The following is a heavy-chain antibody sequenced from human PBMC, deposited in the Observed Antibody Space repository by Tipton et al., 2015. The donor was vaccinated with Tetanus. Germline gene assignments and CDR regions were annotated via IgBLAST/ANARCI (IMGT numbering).Heavy chain of an antibody. V-gene: IGHV3-7*04. CDR2: IKYDESEK. J-gene: IGHJ4*02. CDR3: AKEFQRARIRFFDS. D-gene: IGHD2-15*01. CDR1: GFTFNTYW. Sequence: GSLRLSCAASGFTFNTYWMSWARQAPGKGLEWVANIKYDESEKYYVDSVKGRFTISRDNAKNSLYLQMNSLRVDDTAVYYCAKEFQRARIRFFDSWGQGTQVTASS.